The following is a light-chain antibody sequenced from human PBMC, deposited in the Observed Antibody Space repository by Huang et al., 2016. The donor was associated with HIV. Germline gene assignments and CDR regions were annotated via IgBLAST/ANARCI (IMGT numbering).Light chain of an antibody. V-gene: IGKV3-20*01. CDR2: DAS. CDR3: QQYGSSPPMFT. J-gene: IGKJ3*01. CDR1: QSVSSSY. Sequence: VLTQSPGTLSLSPGVSATLSCRASQSVSSSYLAWYQQKPGTAPRLLINDASSRATGIPDRFSGSGSGTVFTLTISRLEPEDFAVYYCQQYGSSPPMFTFGPGTKVDIK.